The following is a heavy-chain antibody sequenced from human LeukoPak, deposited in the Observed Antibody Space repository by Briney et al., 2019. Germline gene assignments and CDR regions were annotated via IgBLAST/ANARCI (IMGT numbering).Heavy chain of an antibody. J-gene: IGHJ6*02. CDR2: ISGSGVST. V-gene: IGHV3-23*01. CDR1: GFTFSSYA. Sequence: GGSLRLSCAASGFTFSSYAMSWVRQAPGKGLEWVSAISGSGVSTFYADSVKGRFTISRDNSKNTLYLQINSLRAEDTAVYYCAKWEYYGSGSYFYYYGMDVWGQGTTVTVSS. D-gene: IGHD3-10*01. CDR3: AKWEYYGSGSYFYYYGMDV.